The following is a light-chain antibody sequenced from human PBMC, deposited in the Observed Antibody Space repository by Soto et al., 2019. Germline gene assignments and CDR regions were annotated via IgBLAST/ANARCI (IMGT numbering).Light chain of an antibody. J-gene: IGLJ2*01. CDR2: DVS. Sequence: QSALTQPASVSGSPGKSITISCTGTSSDVGGYNYVSWYQQHPGKAPKLMIYDVSNRPSGVSNRFSGSKSGNTASLTISGLQAEGEADYYCSSYTSSSTLVVFGGGTKVTVL. CDR3: SSYTSSSTLVV. V-gene: IGLV2-14*01. CDR1: SSDVGGYNY.